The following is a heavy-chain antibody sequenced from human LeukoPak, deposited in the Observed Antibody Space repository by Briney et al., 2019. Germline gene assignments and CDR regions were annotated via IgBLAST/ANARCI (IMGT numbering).Heavy chain of an antibody. Sequence: AASVKVSRKASGYTFTSYVISWVQPAPGQGGAWMGWISAYKGNTYYAQTPQGRVTLTTDTSTSPAYLELGSLSDDDTAVYYCARERGGGAWGELDYWGQGTLVTVSS. V-gene: IGHV1-18*01. D-gene: IGHD3-16*01. CDR1: GYTFTSYV. CDR3: ARERGGGAWGELDY. J-gene: IGHJ4*02. CDR2: ISAYKGNT.